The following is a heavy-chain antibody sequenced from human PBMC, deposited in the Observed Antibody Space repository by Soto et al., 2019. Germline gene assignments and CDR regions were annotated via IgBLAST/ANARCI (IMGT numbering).Heavy chain of an antibody. CDR1: GYTFIHYA. CDR2: INAGHGTT. Sequence: QVQLVQSGAEGKKPGASVRVSCKASGYTFIHYAVHWVRQAPGQSLEWMGLINAGHGTTKYSQKFQGRVTITKDTSANTAYLDLSSLRSEDTAVYFCERGPYSGSYYGYCDCWGQGTLVTVSS. CDR3: ERGPYSGSYYGYCDC. D-gene: IGHD1-26*01. J-gene: IGHJ4*02. V-gene: IGHV1-3*01.